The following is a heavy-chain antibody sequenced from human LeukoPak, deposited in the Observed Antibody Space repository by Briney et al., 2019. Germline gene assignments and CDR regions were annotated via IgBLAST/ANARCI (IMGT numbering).Heavy chain of an antibody. V-gene: IGHV3-48*03. D-gene: IGHD4-23*01. J-gene: IGHJ4*02. CDR1: GFTFSSYE. CDR3: ARRMTTVVTSYFDY. CDR2: ISSSGSTI. Sequence: GGSLRLSCAASGFTFSSYEMNWVRQAPGKGLEWVSYISSSGSTIYYADSVKGRFTISRDNAKNSLYLQMNSLRAEDTAVYYCARRMTTVVTSYFDYWGQGTLVTVSS.